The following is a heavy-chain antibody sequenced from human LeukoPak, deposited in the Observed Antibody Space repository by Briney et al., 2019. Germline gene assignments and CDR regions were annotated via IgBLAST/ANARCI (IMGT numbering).Heavy chain of an antibody. D-gene: IGHD6-13*01. J-gene: IGHJ6*02. CDR1: RYTFPDYY. CDR2: INPNSGGT. Sequence: ASVNVSCKASRYTFPDYYMHWVRQAPGQGLEWMGWINPNSGGTNYAQKSQGRVTMTTDTSISTAYMEVSRLRSDDTAVYYCARVRIGQQLDKYYYYAMDVWGQGTTVTVSS. CDR3: ARVRIGQQLDKYYYYAMDV. V-gene: IGHV1-2*02.